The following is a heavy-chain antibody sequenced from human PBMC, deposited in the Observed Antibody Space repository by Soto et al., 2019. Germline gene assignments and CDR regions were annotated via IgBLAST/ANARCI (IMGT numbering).Heavy chain of an antibody. V-gene: IGHV3-49*04. CDR1: GFTFGDYA. CDR2: IRSKAYGGTT. CDR3: TAGKLYPSLDFDY. D-gene: IGHD2-8*01. J-gene: IGHJ4*02. Sequence: EVQLVESGGGLVQPGRSLRLSCTASGFTFGDYAMSWVRQAPGKGLEWVVFIRSKAYGGTTEYVASVKGRFTISRDDSKSIAYLQMNSLKTEDTAVYYCTAGKLYPSLDFDYWGQGTLVTVSS.